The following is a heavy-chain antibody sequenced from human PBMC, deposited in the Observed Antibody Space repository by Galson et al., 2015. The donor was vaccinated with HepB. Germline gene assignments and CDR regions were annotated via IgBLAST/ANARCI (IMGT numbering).Heavy chain of an antibody. CDR3: ARDRAPDYGGNFLADAFDI. D-gene: IGHD4-23*01. Sequence: SLRLSCAASGFTFSSYSMNWVRQAPGKGLEWVSYISSSSSTIYYADSVKGRFTISRDNAKNSLYLQMNSLRDEDTAVYYCARDRAPDYGGNFLADAFDIWGQGTMVTVSS. V-gene: IGHV3-48*02. CDR2: ISSSSSTI. CDR1: GFTFSSYS. J-gene: IGHJ3*02.